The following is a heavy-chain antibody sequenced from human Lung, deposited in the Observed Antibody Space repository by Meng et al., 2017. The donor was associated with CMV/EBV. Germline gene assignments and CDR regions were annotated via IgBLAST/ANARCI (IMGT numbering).Heavy chain of an antibody. J-gene: IGHJ5*02. CDR2: ISHSERT. V-gene: IGHV4-4*02. CDR3: ARLVGVPAAIGWFDP. Sequence: WVRQSPGKGLEWIGEISHSERTNYNPSLQSRVTISVDKSKNQFSLNLSSMTAADTAVYYCARLVGVPAAIGWFDPWGQGXLVTVSS. D-gene: IGHD2-2*01.